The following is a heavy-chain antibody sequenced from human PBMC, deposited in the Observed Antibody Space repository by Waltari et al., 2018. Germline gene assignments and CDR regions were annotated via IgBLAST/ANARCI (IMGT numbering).Heavy chain of an antibody. J-gene: IGHJ6*03. CDR3: ARAVVTSHPYYMDV. CDR2: IYYCGST. D-gene: IGHD2-21*02. CDR1: GGSISSGDYY. V-gene: IGHV4-30-4*08. Sequence: QVQLQESGPGLVKPSQTLSLTCTVSGGSISSGDYYWSWIRQPPGKGLCGIGYIYYCGSTYHDPSLKSGVTISVDTSKNQFSLKLSSVTAADPAVYYCARAVVTSHPYYMDVWGKGTTVTISS.